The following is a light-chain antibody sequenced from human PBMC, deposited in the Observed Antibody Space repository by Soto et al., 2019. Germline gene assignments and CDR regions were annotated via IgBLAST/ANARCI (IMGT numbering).Light chain of an antibody. J-gene: IGKJ1*01. V-gene: IGKV3-11*01. CDR2: DAS. CDR1: LSVASY. CDR3: QQRSNWPRT. Sequence: EIVLTQSPATLSLSPGERATLSCRASLSVASYLAWYQQKPGQAPRLLIYDASNRATGVPPRFSGSGSGTDFTLTISSLEPEDFGVYYCQQRSNWPRTFGQGTKVDI.